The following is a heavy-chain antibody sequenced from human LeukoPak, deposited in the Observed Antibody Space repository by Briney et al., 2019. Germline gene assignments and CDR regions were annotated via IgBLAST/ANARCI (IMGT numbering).Heavy chain of an antibody. CDR3: ARNLGIWSPFHI. Sequence: PSETLSLTCTVSGGSISSSSYYWGWIRQPPGKELEWIGSIYYSGSTYYNPSLKSRVTISVDTSKNQFSLKLSSVTAADTAVYYCARNLGIWSPFHIRGQGTMVTVSS. V-gene: IGHV4-39*01. CDR1: GGSISSSSYY. J-gene: IGHJ3*02. CDR2: IYYSGST. D-gene: IGHD3-16*01.